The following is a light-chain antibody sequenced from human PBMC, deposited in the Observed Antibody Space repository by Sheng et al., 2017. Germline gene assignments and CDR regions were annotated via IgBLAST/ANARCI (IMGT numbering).Light chain of an antibody. CDR1: QSIRNW. Sequence: DIQMTQSPSSLSASVGDRVTLTCRASQSIRNWVALYQQKPGKAPKLLIYQASRLEYGVPSRFSAGGSGTEFTLTITGLESDDFATYYCQYYDTSSHTFGQGTKLEIK. J-gene: IGKJ2*01. V-gene: IGKV1-5*03. CDR3: QYYDTSSHT. CDR2: QAS.